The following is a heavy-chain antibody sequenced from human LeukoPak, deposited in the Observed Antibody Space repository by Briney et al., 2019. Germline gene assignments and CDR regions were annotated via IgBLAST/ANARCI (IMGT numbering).Heavy chain of an antibody. CDR3: ARDRTVEMATIRGDAFDI. Sequence: GGSLRLSCAASGFTFSSYAMHWVRQAPGKGLEWVAVISYDGSNKYYADSVKGRFTISRDNSKNTLYLQMNSLRAEDTAVYYCARDRTVEMATIRGDAFDIWGQGTMVTVSS. D-gene: IGHD5-24*01. CDR2: ISYDGSNK. V-gene: IGHV3-30*04. J-gene: IGHJ3*02. CDR1: GFTFSSYA.